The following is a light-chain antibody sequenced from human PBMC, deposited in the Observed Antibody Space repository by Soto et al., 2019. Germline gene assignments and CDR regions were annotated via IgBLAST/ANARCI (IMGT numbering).Light chain of an antibody. CDR3: VGWDTSLTGHWV. CDR1: SSNIGNDY. J-gene: IGLJ3*02. V-gene: IGLV1-47*01. CDR2: RNN. Sequence: QSVLTQPPSASGTTGQRVTISCSGSSSNIGNDYVHWYQQFPGTAPKLLIYRNNQRPSGVPDRFSGSKSGTSASLAISGLRSEDEADYYCVGWDTSLTGHWVFGGGTKLTVL.